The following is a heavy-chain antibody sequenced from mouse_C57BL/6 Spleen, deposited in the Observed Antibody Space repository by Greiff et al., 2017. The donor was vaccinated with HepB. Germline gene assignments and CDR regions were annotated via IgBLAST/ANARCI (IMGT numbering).Heavy chain of an antibody. CDR2: IDPETGGT. Sequence: QVQLQQSGAELVRPGASVTLSCKASGYTFTDYEMHWVKQTPVHGLEWIGAIDPETGGTAYNQKFKGKAILTADKSSSTAYMELRSLTSEDSAVYYCTRGGDYYGSSYFDDWGQGTTLTVSS. V-gene: IGHV1-15*01. D-gene: IGHD1-1*01. CDR3: TRGGDYYGSSYFDD. J-gene: IGHJ2*01. CDR1: GYTFTDYE.